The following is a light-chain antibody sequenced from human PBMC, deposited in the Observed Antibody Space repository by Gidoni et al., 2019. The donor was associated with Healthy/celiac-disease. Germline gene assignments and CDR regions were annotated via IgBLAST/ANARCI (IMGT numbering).Light chain of an antibody. Sequence: QAALTQPAYVSGSPGQSITISCTGTSSDVGGYNYVSWYQQHPGKAPKRMIYDVSNRPSGVSNRFSGSKSGNTASLTISGLQAEDEADYYCSSYTSSSTLYVFGTGTKVTVL. CDR1: SSDVGGYNY. V-gene: IGLV2-14*03. J-gene: IGLJ1*01. CDR2: DVS. CDR3: SSYTSSSTLYV.